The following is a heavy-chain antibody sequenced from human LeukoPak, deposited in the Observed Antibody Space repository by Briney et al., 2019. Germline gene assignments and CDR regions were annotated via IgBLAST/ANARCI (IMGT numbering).Heavy chain of an antibody. Sequence: GASVKVSCKASGYTFTGYYMHWVRQAPGQGLEWMGRINPNSSGTNYAQKFQGRVTMTRDTSISTAYMELSRLRSDDTAVYYCARGRIMITFGGVGWFDPWGQGTLVTVSS. CDR2: INPNSSGT. J-gene: IGHJ5*02. CDR3: ARGRIMITFGGVGWFDP. D-gene: IGHD3-16*01. V-gene: IGHV1-2*06. CDR1: GYTFTGYY.